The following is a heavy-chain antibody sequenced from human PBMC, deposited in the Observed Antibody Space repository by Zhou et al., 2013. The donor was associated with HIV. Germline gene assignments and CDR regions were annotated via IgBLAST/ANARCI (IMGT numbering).Heavy chain of an antibody. J-gene: IGHJ4*02. Sequence: QVQLVQSGAEVKKPGASVKVSCKASGYIFTSHYIHWVRQAPGQGLEWMAVINPSGGSTSYAQKFQGRVTMTRDTSTSTAYMEVRSLRSDDTAVYYCARVIFDRSDYWGQGTLVTVSS. V-gene: IGHV1-46*01. D-gene: IGHD3-16*02. CDR2: INPSGGST. CDR1: GYIFTSHY. CDR3: ARVIFDRSDY.